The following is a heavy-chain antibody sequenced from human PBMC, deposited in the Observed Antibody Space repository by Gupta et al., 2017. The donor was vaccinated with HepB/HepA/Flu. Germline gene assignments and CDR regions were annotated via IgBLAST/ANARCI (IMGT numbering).Heavy chain of an antibody. D-gene: IGHD3-10*02. CDR3: AKFDVDLDF. J-gene: IGHJ4*02. Sequence: EVQLLESGGNLVQPGASLRLSCAASGFTFSSYTMSWVRQAPGKGLEWVVAISGGGGTTYYAGSVKGRFTISRDNSKNTLYLQLNSLRAEDTAVYYCAKFDVDLDFWGQGTLVTVSS. V-gene: IGHV3-23*01. CDR1: GFTFSSYT. CDR2: ISGGGGTT.